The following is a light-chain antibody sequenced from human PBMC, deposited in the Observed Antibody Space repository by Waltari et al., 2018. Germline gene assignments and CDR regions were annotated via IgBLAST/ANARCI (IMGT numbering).Light chain of an antibody. CDR2: DVS. CDR1: QNVIRW. Sequence: DVQMTQSPSTLSASVGDRVTITCRASQNVIRWLAWYRQTPEEAPKLLLYDVSILESGVPSRFYGSGSGTEFTLTISSLQPDDFATYYCQQYADFRTFGQGTKVEIK. V-gene: IGKV1-5*01. CDR3: QQYADFRT. J-gene: IGKJ1*01.